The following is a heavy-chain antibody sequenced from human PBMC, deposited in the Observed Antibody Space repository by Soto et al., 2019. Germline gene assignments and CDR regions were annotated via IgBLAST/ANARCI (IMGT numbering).Heavy chain of an antibody. D-gene: IGHD2-15*01. Sequence: GGSLRLSCAASGFTFRNHAMHWVRQAPGKGLECLAVIAYDGSNAFYRDSVKGRFTVSRDNSKNTLYQHMDSLRSEDTGVYYCARGDREDILVVVGARPGEYGIDIWGQGTTVTVSS. J-gene: IGHJ6*02. CDR2: IAYDGSNA. CDR1: GFTFRNHA. V-gene: IGHV3-30-3*01. CDR3: ARGDREDILVVVGARPGEYGIDI.